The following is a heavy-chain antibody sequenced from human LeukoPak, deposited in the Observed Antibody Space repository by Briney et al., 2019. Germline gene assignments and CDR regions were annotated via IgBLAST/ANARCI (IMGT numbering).Heavy chain of an antibody. CDR1: GGPITTYY. V-gene: IGHV4-4*07. CDR2: IYTSEST. D-gene: IGHD3-10*01. Sequence: SETLSLTCTVSGGPITTYYLSWIRQPAGKGLEWIGRIYTSESTNYNPSLKSRVTISVDTSRNQFSLKLSSVTAADTAVYYCARGLWFGDENPPYFDYWGQGILVTVSS. CDR3: ARGLWFGDENPPYFDY. J-gene: IGHJ4*02.